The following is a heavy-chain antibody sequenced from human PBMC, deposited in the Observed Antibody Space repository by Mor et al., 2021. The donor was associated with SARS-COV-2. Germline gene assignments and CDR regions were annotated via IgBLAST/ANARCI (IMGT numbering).Heavy chain of an antibody. Sequence: YAASVKGRFTISRDDSKNTAYLQMNSLKTEDTAVYYCTRRQYCSGGSCYFNYYYYGMDVWGQGTTVTVSS. CDR3: TRRQYCSGGSCYFNYYYYGMDV. V-gene: IGHV3-73*01. D-gene: IGHD2-15*01. J-gene: IGHJ6*02.